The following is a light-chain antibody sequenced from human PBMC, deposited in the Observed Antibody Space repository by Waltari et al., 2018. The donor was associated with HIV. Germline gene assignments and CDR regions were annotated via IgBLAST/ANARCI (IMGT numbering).Light chain of an antibody. J-gene: IGLJ2*01. Sequence: QSALTQPASVSGSPGQSITISCTGTSSDVGGYNYVSWYQQHPGKAPKLIIYEVRNRPSGVSKRFSGSKSGKTASLAISGLQAEDEAEYYCSSYTSSSTLVFGGGTKLTVL. CDR3: SSYTSSSTLV. V-gene: IGLV2-14*01. CDR2: EVR. CDR1: SSDVGGYNY.